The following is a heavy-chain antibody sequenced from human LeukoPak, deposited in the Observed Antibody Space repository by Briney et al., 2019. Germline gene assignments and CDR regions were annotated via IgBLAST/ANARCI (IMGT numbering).Heavy chain of an antibody. CDR2: MNHSGST. Sequence: SETLSLTCAVYGGSFSGYYWSWIRQPPGKGLEGIGEMNHSGSTNYNPSLKSRVTISVDTSKNQFSLKLSSVTAADTAVYYCARRGISQGYYMDVWGKGTTVTISS. V-gene: IGHV4-34*01. J-gene: IGHJ6*03. D-gene: IGHD6-13*01. CDR1: GGSFSGYY. CDR3: ARRGISQGYYMDV.